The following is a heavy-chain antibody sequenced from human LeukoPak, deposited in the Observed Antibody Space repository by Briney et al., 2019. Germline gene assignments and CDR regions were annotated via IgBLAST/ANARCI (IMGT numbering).Heavy chain of an antibody. D-gene: IGHD1-26*01. CDR1: GGTFSSYA. CDR3: ARYIVGAYFDY. J-gene: IGHJ4*02. CDR2: IIPIFGTA. Sequence: ASVKVSCKASGGTFSSYAISWVRQAPGQGLEWMGRIIPIFGTANYAQKFQGRVTITTDESTSTAYMELSSLRSEGTAVYYCARYIVGAYFDYWGQGTLVTVSS. V-gene: IGHV1-69*05.